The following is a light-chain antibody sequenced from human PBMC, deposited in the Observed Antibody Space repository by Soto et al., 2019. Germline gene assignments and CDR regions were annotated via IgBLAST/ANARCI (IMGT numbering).Light chain of an antibody. CDR1: SSDVGGYKY. CDR3: AAWDDSLSGPV. V-gene: IGLV2-8*01. CDR2: EVS. Sequence: QSALTQPPSASGSPGQSVTISCTGTSSDVGGYKYVSWYQQQPGKAPKLMIYEVSRRPSGVPDRFSGSKSGNTASLTVSGLQAEDEADYYCAAWDDSLSGPVFGGGTKLTVL. J-gene: IGLJ2*01.